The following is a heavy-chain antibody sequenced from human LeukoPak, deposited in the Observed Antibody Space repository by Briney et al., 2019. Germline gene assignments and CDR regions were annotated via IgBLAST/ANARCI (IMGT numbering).Heavy chain of an antibody. CDR2: ISAYNGNT. J-gene: IGHJ4*02. V-gene: IGHV1-18*01. D-gene: IGHD3-22*01. CDR1: GYTFTSYG. Sequence: ASVKVSCKASGYTFTSYGISWVRQAPGQGLEWMGWISAYNGNTNYAQKLQGRVTMTTDTSTSTAYMELRSLRSDDTAVYYCARVAQHRYYYDSSDYWYYFDYWGQGTLVTVSS. CDR3: ARVAQHRYYYDSSDYWYYFDY.